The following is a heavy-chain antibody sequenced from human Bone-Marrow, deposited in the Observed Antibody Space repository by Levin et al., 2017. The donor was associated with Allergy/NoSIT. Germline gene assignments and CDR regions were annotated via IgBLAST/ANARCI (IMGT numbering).Heavy chain of an antibody. J-gene: IGHJ6*02. CDR3: VRESSSSAFNYYNYYAMDI. CDR1: GFSFSHYW. CDR2: INQDGTEK. V-gene: IGHV3-7*01. D-gene: IGHD6-6*01. Sequence: ASVKVSCVASGFSFSHYWMSWVRQAPGKGLEWVANINQDGTEKFSVDSVKGRFTISRDNVKNSLYLQMNSLRAEDTAVYYCVRESSSSAFNYYNYYAMDIWGQGTKVTVS.